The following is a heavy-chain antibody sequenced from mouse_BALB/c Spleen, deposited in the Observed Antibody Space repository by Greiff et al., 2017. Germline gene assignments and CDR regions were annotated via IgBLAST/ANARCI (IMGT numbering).Heavy chain of an antibody. CDR2: IYPSDSYT. V-gene: IGHV1-69*02. Sequence: QVQLQQPGAELVRPGASVKLSCKASGYTFTSYWINWVKQRPGQGLEWIGNIYPSDSYTNYNQKFKDKATLTVDKSSSTAYMQLSSPTSEDSAVYYCTRDYYGSSHLAMDYWGQGTSVTVSS. CDR1: GYTFTSYW. D-gene: IGHD1-1*01. CDR3: TRDYYGSSHLAMDY. J-gene: IGHJ4*01.